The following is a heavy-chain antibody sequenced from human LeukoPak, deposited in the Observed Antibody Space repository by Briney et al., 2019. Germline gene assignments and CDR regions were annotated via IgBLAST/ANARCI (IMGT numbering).Heavy chain of an antibody. J-gene: IGHJ3*02. CDR1: GFTFSSYE. CDR2: ISSSSSYI. Sequence: GGSLRLSCAASGFTFSSYEMNWVRQAPGKGLEWVSSISSSSSYIYYADSVKGRFTISRDNAKNSLYLQMNSLRAEDTAVYYCAREREDIVVVPAAENDAFDIWGQGTMVTVSS. D-gene: IGHD2-2*01. V-gene: IGHV3-21*01. CDR3: AREREDIVVVPAAENDAFDI.